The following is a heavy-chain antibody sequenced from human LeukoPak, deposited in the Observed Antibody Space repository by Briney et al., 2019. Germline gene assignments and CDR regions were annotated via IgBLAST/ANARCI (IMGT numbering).Heavy chain of an antibody. J-gene: IGHJ4*02. D-gene: IGHD3-9*01. CDR2: ISGSGGSI. V-gene: IGHV3-23*01. Sequence: GGSLRLSCAVSGFTFSSYAMSWVRQAPRRGLEWVSGISGSGGSIYYADSVKGRFTISRDNSKNTLYLQMNSLRPEDTAVYYCAKEGLRYFDWLAQAFDYWGQGTLVTVSS. CDR1: GFTFSSYA. CDR3: AKEGLRYFDWLAQAFDY.